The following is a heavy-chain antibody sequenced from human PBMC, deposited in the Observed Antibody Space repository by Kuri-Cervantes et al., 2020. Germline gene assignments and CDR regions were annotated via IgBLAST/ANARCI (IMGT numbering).Heavy chain of an antibody. CDR1: GGTFSSYA. Sequence: SVKVSCKASGGTFSSYAISWVRQAPGQGLEWMGGIIPIFGTANYAQKFQGRVTITADESTSTAYMELSSLRSEDTAVYYCARDPAPGYYGSGTPGWFDPWGQGTLVTVSS. D-gene: IGHD3-10*01. V-gene: IGHV1-69*13. J-gene: IGHJ5*02. CDR3: ARDPAPGYYGSGTPGWFDP. CDR2: IIPIFGTA.